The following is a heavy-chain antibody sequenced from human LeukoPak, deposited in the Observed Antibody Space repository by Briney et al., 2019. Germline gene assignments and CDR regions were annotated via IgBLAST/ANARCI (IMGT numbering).Heavy chain of an antibody. V-gene: IGHV1-2*02. Sequence: ASVKVSCKASGYTFTGYYMHWVRQAPGQGLEWMGWINPNSGGTNYAQKFQGRVTMTRDTSISTAYMELSRLRSDDTAVYYCARGPTLRFLEWLPIDYWGQGTLVTVSS. J-gene: IGHJ4*02. D-gene: IGHD3-3*01. CDR2: INPNSGGT. CDR1: GYTFTGYY. CDR3: ARGPTLRFLEWLPIDY.